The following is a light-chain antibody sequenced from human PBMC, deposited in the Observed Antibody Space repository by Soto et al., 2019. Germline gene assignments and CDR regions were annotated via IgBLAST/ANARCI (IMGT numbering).Light chain of an antibody. CDR3: QPYYSYPRT. Sequence: AIRMTQSPSSFSASTGDRVTITCRASQGISSYLAWYQQKPGKAPKLLIYAASTLQSGVPSRFSGSGSGTDFTLTISFLQSEDFATYYCQPYYSYPRTFGQGTKVEIK. J-gene: IGKJ1*01. CDR2: AAS. CDR1: QGISSY. V-gene: IGKV1-8*01.